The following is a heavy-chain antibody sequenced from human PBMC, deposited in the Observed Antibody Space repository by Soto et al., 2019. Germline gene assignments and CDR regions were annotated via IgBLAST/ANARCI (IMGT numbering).Heavy chain of an antibody. CDR2: IWNDGSNK. D-gene: IGHD3-3*01. J-gene: IGHJ6*02. Sequence: GGSLRLSCAVSGLTFSDYGMNWVRQAPGKGLEWVADIWNDGSNKYYADSVKGRFTISRDNSNNMLYLEMNSLGAEDTAVYYCARDQGKYYDFWSWDVWGHGTTVTVSS. CDR1: GLTFSDYG. V-gene: IGHV3-33*01. CDR3: ARDQGKYYDFWSWDV.